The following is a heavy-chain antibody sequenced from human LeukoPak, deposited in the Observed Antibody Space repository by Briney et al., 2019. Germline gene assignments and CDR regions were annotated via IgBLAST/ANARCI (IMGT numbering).Heavy chain of an antibody. CDR1: GFTFSSYS. CDR2: ISSSSSYI. D-gene: IGHD4-17*01. V-gene: IGHV3-21*01. J-gene: IGHJ3*02. CDR3: AREGALTVTKDAFDI. Sequence: GGSLRLSCAASGFTFSSYSMNWVRQAPGKGLEWVSSISSSSSYIYYADSVKGRFTISRDNAKNSLYLQMNSLRAEDTAVYYCAREGALTVTKDAFDIWGQGTMVTVSS.